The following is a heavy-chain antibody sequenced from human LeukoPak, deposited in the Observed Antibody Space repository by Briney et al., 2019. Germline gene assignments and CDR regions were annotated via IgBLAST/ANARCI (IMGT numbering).Heavy chain of an antibody. CDR1: DYTFTGYY. CDR2: INPTSGAT. CDR3: ARDAFSGYSSSWHEDF. Sequence: ASVTVSCKASDYTFTGYYMHWVRQAPGQGLEWMGWINPTSGATNYAQKFLGRMTMTRDTFITTAYMELNRLTSDDTAVYFCARDAFSGYSSSWHEDFWGQGTLVTVSS. J-gene: IGHJ4*02. D-gene: IGHD6-13*01. V-gene: IGHV1-2*02.